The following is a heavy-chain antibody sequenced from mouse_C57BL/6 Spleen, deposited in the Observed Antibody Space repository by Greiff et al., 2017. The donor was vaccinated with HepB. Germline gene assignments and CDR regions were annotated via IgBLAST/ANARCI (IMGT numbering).Heavy chain of an antibody. CDR3: AREGGDYDGGYYFDY. CDR1: GYTFTSYW. CDR2: IHPNSGST. V-gene: IGHV1-64*01. D-gene: IGHD2-4*01. J-gene: IGHJ2*01. Sequence: VQLQQPGAELVKPGASVKLSCKASGYTFTSYWMHWVKQRPGQGLEWIGMIHPNSGSTNYNEKFKSKATLTVDKSSSTAYMQLSSLTSEDSAVYYCAREGGDYDGGYYFDYWGQGTTLTVSS.